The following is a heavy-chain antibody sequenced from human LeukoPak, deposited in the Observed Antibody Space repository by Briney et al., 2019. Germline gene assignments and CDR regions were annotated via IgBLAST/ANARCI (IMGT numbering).Heavy chain of an antibody. CDR3: ARGKRGKGLKTYYYDSSGYWPIDY. V-gene: IGHV4-34*01. J-gene: IGHJ4*02. Sequence: KSSETLSLTCAVYGGSFSGYYWSWIRQPPGKWLERIGEINHSGSTNYNPSLKSRVTISVDTSKNQFSLKLSSVTAADTAVYYCARGKRGKGLKTYYYDSSGYWPIDYWGQGTLVTVSS. CDR1: GGSFSGYY. D-gene: IGHD3-22*01. CDR2: INHSGST.